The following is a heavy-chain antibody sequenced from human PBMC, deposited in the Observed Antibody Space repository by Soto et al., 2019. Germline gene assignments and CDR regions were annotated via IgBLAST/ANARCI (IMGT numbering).Heavy chain of an antibody. D-gene: IGHD6-13*01. CDR3: ARDSTSWFPYYGIDV. CDR2: ISDSGST. V-gene: IGHV4-59*01. CDR1: GGSIDYYY. J-gene: IGHJ6*02. Sequence: QVQLQESGPGLVKSSETLSLTCTVSGGSIDYYYWSWIRQPPGKGLEWIGYISDSGSTKYNPSLRSRVTISVDTSKNQCSLNLNSVTAADTAVYYCARDSTSWFPYYGIDVWGQGTTVTVSS.